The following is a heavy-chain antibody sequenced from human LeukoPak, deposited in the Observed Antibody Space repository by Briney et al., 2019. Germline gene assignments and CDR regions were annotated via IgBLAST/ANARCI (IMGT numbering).Heavy chain of an antibody. J-gene: IGHJ1*01. CDR3: ASRGWHAEYFQH. D-gene: IGHD6-19*01. CDR2: IYSGGST. V-gene: IGHV3-53*01. CDR1: GFTVSSNY. Sequence: GGSLRLSCAASGFTVSSNYMSWVRQAPGKGLEWVSVIYSGGSTYYADSVKGRFTISRDNSTNTLYLQMNSLRAEDTAVYYCASRGWHAEYFQHWGQGTLVTVSS.